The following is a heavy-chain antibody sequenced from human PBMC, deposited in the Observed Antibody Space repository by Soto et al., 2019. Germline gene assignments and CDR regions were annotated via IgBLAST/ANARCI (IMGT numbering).Heavy chain of an antibody. Sequence: SETLSLTXTVSGGSISSGGYYWSWIRQHPGKGLEWIGYIYYSGSTYYNPSLKSRVTISVDTSKNQFSLKLSSVTAADTAVYYCARDAGYCSSTSCYKFGAFDIWGQGTMVTVSS. CDR1: GGSISSGGYY. CDR2: IYYSGST. CDR3: ARDAGYCSSTSCYKFGAFDI. D-gene: IGHD2-2*02. J-gene: IGHJ3*02. V-gene: IGHV4-31*02.